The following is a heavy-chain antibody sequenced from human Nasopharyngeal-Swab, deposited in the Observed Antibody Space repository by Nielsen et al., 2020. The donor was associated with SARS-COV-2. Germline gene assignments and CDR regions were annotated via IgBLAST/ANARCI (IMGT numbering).Heavy chain of an antibody. J-gene: IGHJ5*02. CDR2: INTNTGNP. CDR1: RYTFPSYA. CDR3: ARDGLSLQYSSGWYGWFDP. V-gene: IGHV7-4-1*02. D-gene: IGHD6-19*01. Sequence: ASVHVSCPASRYTFPSYAMNWVRQAPGQGLAWMGWINTNTGNPTYAQGFTGRFVFSLDTSVSTAYLQISSLKAEDTAVYYCARDGLSLQYSSGWYGWFDPWGQGTLVTVSS.